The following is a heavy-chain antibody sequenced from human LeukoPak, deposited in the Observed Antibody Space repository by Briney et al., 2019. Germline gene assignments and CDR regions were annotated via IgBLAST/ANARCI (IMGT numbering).Heavy chain of an antibody. V-gene: IGHV4-4*07. Sequence: SETLSLTCTVSGGSMSDYYWIWIRQPAGKGLEWIERVYSSGSTNHNPSLNSRVTVSIDTSKNQFSLKLSSVTAADTAVYYCARVGGGAFGIWGQGTVVTVSS. CDR3: ARVGGGAFGI. D-gene: IGHD1-26*01. CDR2: VYSSGST. J-gene: IGHJ3*02. CDR1: GGSMSDYY.